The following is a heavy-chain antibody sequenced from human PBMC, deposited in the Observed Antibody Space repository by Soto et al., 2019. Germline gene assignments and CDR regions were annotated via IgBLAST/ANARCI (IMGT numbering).Heavy chain of an antibody. V-gene: IGHV1-69*13. Sequence: ASVKVSCKASGGTFSSYAISWVRQAPGQGLEWMGGIIPIFGTANYAQKFQGRVTITADESTSTAYMELSSLRSEDTAVYYCARDLMAVAGTRYWYFDLWGRGTLVTVSS. CDR2: IIPIFGTA. D-gene: IGHD6-19*01. CDR1: GGTFSSYA. J-gene: IGHJ2*01. CDR3: ARDLMAVAGTRYWYFDL.